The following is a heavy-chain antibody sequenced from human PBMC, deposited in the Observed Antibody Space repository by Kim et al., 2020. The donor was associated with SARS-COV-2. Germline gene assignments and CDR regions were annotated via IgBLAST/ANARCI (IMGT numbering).Heavy chain of an antibody. D-gene: IGHD5-18*01. J-gene: IGHJ6*02. Sequence: GGSLRLSCAASGFTFSSYSMNWVRQAPGKGLEWVSSISSSSSYIYYADSVKGRFTISRDNAKNSLYLQMNSLRAEDTAVYYCAREGGYSFVEDYYYGMDVWGQGTTVTVSS. CDR1: GFTFSSYS. CDR3: AREGGYSFVEDYYYGMDV. V-gene: IGHV3-21*01. CDR2: ISSSSSYI.